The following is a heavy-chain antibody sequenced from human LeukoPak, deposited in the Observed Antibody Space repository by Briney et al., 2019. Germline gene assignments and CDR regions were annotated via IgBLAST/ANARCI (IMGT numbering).Heavy chain of an antibody. CDR2: INPNSGGT. D-gene: IGHD3-10*01. CDR1: GYTFTGYY. CDR3: ARDLPLWFGELFTNY. V-gene: IGHV1-2*02. J-gene: IGHJ4*02. Sequence: ASVKVSCKASGYTFTGYYMHWVRQAPGQGLEWMGWINPNSGGTNYAQEFQGRVTMTRDTSISTAYMELSRLRSDDTAVYYCARDLPLWFGELFTNYWGQGTLVTVSS.